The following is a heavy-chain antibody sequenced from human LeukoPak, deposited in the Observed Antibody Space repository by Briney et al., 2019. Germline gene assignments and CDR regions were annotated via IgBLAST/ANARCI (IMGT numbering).Heavy chain of an antibody. CDR3: AKEQRGGLSGSVVGLFASYYTYYYMDV. J-gene: IGHJ6*03. CDR1: GYTFTKYY. Sequence: GASVKVSCKASGYTFTKYYIHWVRQAPGQGLEWMGMINPSDGATTYAQRFQGRVIMTRDMSTTAVYMDLRHVRTEDTVVYCCAKEQRGGLSGSVVGLFASYYTYYYMDVWGRGTTVSVSS. D-gene: IGHD1-26*01. V-gene: IGHV1-46*01. CDR2: INPSDGAT.